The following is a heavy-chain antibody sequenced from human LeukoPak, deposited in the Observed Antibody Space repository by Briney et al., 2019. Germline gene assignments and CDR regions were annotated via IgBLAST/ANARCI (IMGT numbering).Heavy chain of an antibody. CDR3: AKDRGNSASHFDY. V-gene: IGHV3-66*03. D-gene: IGHD4-23*01. Sequence: GGSLRLSCTVSGFTVSSNSMSWVRQAPGKGLEWVSFIYSSVTHYSDSVKGRFTISRDNSKNTLYLQMKSLRAEDTAVYYCAKDRGNSASHFDYWGQGTLVTVSS. CDR1: GFTVSSNS. J-gene: IGHJ4*02. CDR2: IYSSVT.